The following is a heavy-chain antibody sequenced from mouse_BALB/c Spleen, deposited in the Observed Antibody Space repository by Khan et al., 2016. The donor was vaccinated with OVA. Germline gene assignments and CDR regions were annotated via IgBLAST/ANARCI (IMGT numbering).Heavy chain of an antibody. CDR1: GYSITSDYA. CDR3: ARIQGGDFDY. V-gene: IGHV3-2*02. Sequence: EVQLQQSGPGLVKPSQSLSLTCTVTGYSITSDYAWNWIRQFPGNKLEWMGYISYSGNTKYNPSLKSRISIHRDTSKNQFFLQLNFVTIEDTATYYCARIQGGDFDYWGQGTTLTVAS. CDR2: ISYSGNT. J-gene: IGHJ2*01. D-gene: IGHD3-2*02.